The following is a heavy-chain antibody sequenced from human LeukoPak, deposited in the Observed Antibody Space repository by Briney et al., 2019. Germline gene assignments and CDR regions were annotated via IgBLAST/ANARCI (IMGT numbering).Heavy chain of an antibody. CDR3: ARDKGTSYLSSFDY. CDR1: GGSISSYY. Sequence: LSLTCTVSGGSISSYYWSWIRQPPGKGLEWVSGISWNSGSIGYADSVKGRFTISRDNSKNTLYLQMNSLRAADTAVYYCARDKGTSYLSSFDYWGQGTLVTVSS. CDR2: ISWNSGSI. J-gene: IGHJ4*02. V-gene: IGHV3-9*01. D-gene: IGHD6-6*01.